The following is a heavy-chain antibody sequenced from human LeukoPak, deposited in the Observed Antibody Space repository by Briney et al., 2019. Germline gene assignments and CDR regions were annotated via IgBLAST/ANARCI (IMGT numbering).Heavy chain of an antibody. V-gene: IGHV3-21*01. CDR3: ARDGEDFGVVIGTFDY. J-gene: IGHJ4*02. Sequence: PGGSLRLSCAASGFTFSSYSMNWVRQAPGKGLEWVSSISSSSSYIYYADSVKGRFTISRDNAKNSLYLQMNSLRAEDTAVYYCARDGEDFGVVIGTFDYWGQGTLVTVSS. CDR2: ISSSSSYI. CDR1: GFTFSSYS. D-gene: IGHD3-3*01.